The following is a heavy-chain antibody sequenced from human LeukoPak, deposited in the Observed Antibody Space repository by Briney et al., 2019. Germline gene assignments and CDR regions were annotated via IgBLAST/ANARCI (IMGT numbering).Heavy chain of an antibody. Sequence: PSETLSLTCAVSGGSISSGGYSWSWIRQPPGKGLEWIGYIYHSGSTYYNPSLESRVTISVDRSKNQFSLKLSSVTAADTAMYYCASGLGAYHYWGQGTLVTVSS. J-gene: IGHJ4*02. CDR2: IYHSGST. CDR1: GGSISSGGYS. D-gene: IGHD3-16*01. CDR3: ASGLGAYHY. V-gene: IGHV4-30-2*01.